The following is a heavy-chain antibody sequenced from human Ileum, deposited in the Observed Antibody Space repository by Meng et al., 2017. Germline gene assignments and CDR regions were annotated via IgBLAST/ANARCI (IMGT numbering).Heavy chain of an antibody. CDR1: GGSFSGYY. CDR2: INHSGST. D-gene: IGHD3-22*01. Sequence: GQLQQWGPGLLKPSGTLSLTCAVYGGSFSGYYWGWIRQPPGKGLEWIGEINHSGSTNYNPSLKSRVTISVDTSKNQFSLKLSSVTAADTAVYYCARNYYDSSGEDSNDYWGQGTLVTVSS. V-gene: IGHV4-34*01. J-gene: IGHJ4*02. CDR3: ARNYYDSSGEDSNDY.